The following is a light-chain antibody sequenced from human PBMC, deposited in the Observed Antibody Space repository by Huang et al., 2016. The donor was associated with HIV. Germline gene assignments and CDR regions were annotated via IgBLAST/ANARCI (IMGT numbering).Light chain of an antibody. CDR1: QDISTW. CDR2: TAS. J-gene: IGKJ4*01. CDR3: QQGQSFPLS. Sequence: DIQMTQSPSSVSASVGDSVTITCRASQDISTWVAWYQHKPGKAPKLLIDTASTLRSGVPSRFSGSGSGTDFTLTISRLQPEDFATYYCQQGQSFPLSFGGGTKVDIK. V-gene: IGKV1-12*01.